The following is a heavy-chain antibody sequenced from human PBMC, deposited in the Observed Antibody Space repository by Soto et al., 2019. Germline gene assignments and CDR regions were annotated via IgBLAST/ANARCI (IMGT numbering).Heavy chain of an antibody. J-gene: IGHJ4*02. D-gene: IGHD5-18*01. CDR1: GFTFSSYS. CDR3: VRSKGGYSYGTPFDY. Sequence: GGSLRLSCAASGFTFSSYSMNWVRQAPGKGLEWVSYIDSSSSTIHYADSVKGRFTTSRDNAKNSLYLQMNSLRPEDTALYYCVRSKGGYSYGTPFDYWGQGTLVTVSS. V-gene: IGHV3-48*04. CDR2: IDSSSSTI.